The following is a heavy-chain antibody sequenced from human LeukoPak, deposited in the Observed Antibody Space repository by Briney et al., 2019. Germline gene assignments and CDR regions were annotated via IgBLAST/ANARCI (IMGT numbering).Heavy chain of an antibody. D-gene: IGHD2-8*01. CDR1: GFTFSSYW. Sequence: GGSLRLYCAASGFTFSSYWMHWVRQAPGKGLVWVSRINSDGSSTSYADSVKGRFTISRDNAKNTLYLQMNSLRAEDTAVYYCARAGCTNGVCYFDYWGQGTLVTVSS. V-gene: IGHV3-74*01. CDR3: ARAGCTNGVCYFDY. CDR2: INSDGSST. J-gene: IGHJ4*02.